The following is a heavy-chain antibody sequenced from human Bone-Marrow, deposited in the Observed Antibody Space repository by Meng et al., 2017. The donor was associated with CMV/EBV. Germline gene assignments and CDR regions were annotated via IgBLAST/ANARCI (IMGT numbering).Heavy chain of an antibody. CDR2: INHSGST. Sequence: SETLSLTCAVYGGSFSGYYWSWIRQPPGKGLEWIGEINHSGSTNYNPSLKSRVTISVDTSKNQFSLKLSSVTAADTAVYYCARFLRGANWGQGTLFTVSS. V-gene: IGHV4-34*01. D-gene: IGHD3-10*01. CDR3: ARFLRGAN. J-gene: IGHJ4*02. CDR1: GGSFSGYY.